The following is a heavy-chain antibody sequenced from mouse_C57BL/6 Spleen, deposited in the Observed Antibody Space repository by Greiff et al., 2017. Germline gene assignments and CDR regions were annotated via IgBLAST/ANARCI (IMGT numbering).Heavy chain of an antibody. CDR3: ARDRYDYENAMDD. D-gene: IGHD2-4*01. CDR1: GFTFSSYA. V-gene: IGHV5-4*01. CDR2: ISDGGSYT. Sequence: DVKLVESGGGLVKPGGSLKLSCAASGFTFSSYAMSWVRQTPEKRLEWVATISDGGSYTYYPDNVQGRFTISRDNAKNNLYLQMSHLKSEDTAMYYCARDRYDYENAMDDWGQGTSVTASS. J-gene: IGHJ4*01.